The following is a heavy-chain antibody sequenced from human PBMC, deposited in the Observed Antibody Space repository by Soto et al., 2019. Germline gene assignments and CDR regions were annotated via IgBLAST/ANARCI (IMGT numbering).Heavy chain of an antibody. CDR3: ARVYCSSTSPCGMDV. J-gene: IGHJ6*02. D-gene: IGHD2-2*01. CDR1: GGTFSSYA. V-gene: IGHV1-69*06. Sequence: SVKVSCKASGGTFSSYAISWVRQAPGQGLEWMGGIIPIFGTANYAQKFQGRVTITADKSTSTAYMGLSSLRSEDTAVYYCARVYCSSTSPCGMDVWGQGTTVTVSS. CDR2: IIPIFGTA.